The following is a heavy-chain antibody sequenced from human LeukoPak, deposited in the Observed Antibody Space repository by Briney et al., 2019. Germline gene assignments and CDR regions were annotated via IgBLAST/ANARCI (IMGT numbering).Heavy chain of an antibody. D-gene: IGHD3-10*01. Sequence: GESLKISCKGFGYSFTSYWIGWVRQMPGKGLEWMGIIYPGYSDPRYSPSFQGQVTISADKSISTAYLQWSSLKASDTAMYYCARLDYYGSGGHYDAFDIWAQGTMVTVSS. J-gene: IGHJ3*02. V-gene: IGHV5-51*01. CDR1: GYSFTSYW. CDR2: IYPGYSDP. CDR3: ARLDYYGSGGHYDAFDI.